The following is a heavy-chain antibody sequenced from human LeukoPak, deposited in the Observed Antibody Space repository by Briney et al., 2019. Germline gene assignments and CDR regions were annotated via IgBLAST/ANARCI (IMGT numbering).Heavy chain of an antibody. V-gene: IGHV1-24*01. J-gene: IGHJ4*02. CDR1: GYTLTELS. CDR2: FDPEDGNT. CDR3: ATDRGY. D-gene: IGHD3-10*01. Sequence: ASVTVSFMFSGYTLTELSMHWVRQAPGKGLEWMGGFDPEDGNTIYAQKFQGRVTMTEDTSTDTACMELSSLRSEDTAVYYCATDRGYWGQGTLVTVSS.